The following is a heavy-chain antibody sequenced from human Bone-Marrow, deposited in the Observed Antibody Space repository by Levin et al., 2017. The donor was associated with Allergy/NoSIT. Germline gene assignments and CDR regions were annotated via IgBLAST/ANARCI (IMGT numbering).Heavy chain of an antibody. CDR2: ISGSGGST. CDR3: ATHYDIVRGDY. J-gene: IGHJ4*02. D-gene: IGHD3-9*01. V-gene: IGHV3-23*01. CDR1: GFTFSSYA. Sequence: GESLKISCAASGFTFSSYAMSWVRQAPGKGLEWVSAISGSGGSTYYADSVKGRFTISRDNSKNTLYLQMNSLRAEDTAVYYCATHYDIVRGDYWGQGTLVTVSS.